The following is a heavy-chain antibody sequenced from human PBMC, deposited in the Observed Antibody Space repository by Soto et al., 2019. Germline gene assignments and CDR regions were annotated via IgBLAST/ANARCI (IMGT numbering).Heavy chain of an antibody. D-gene: IGHD6-13*01. CDR2: ISYDGSNK. V-gene: IGHV3-30*18. Sequence: GGSLRLSCAASGFTFSTYGMHWVRQAPGKGLEWVAVISYDGSNKYYADSVKGRFTISRDNSKNTLYLQMNSLRAEDTAVYHCAKDKQQLAYYYYGMDVWGQGTTVTVSS. CDR1: GFTFSTYG. J-gene: IGHJ6*02. CDR3: AKDKQQLAYYYYGMDV.